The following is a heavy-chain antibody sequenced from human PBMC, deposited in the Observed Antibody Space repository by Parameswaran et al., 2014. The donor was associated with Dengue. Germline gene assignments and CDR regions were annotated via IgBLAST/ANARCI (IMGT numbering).Heavy chain of an antibody. J-gene: IGHJ5*02. CDR2: INPYNDNT. CDR3: VRGVAVATSWFDP. V-gene: IGHV1-NL1*01. D-gene: IGHD5-12*01. Sequence: LVRQALDKGIVLGCINPYNDNTHYAQKFRGRVTITSDRSVSTAYMELSSLRSEDMVVYSCVRGVAVATSWFDPWGQGTLVTVSS.